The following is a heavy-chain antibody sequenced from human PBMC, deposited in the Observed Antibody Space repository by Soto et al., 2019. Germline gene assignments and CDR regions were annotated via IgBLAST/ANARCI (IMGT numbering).Heavy chain of an antibody. Sequence: SVKVSCKALGNAFTYRYLHWVRQAPGQALEWMGWITPFSGDVHYAQKFQERVTITRDRSINTAYMQMSSLRSEDTAMYFCAGGGAGSGPFTWELPDHWGQGTLVTVSS. CDR2: ITPFSGDV. CDR3: AGGGAGSGPFTWELPDH. CDR1: GNAFTYRY. D-gene: IGHD1-26*01. V-gene: IGHV1-45*02. J-gene: IGHJ4*02.